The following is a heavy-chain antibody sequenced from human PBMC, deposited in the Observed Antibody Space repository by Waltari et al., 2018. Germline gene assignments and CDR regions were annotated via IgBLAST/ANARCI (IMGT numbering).Heavy chain of an antibody. V-gene: IGHV4-34*01. CDR2: INHSGST. CDR3: ARRPYDYVWERDY. Sequence: QVQLQQWGAGLLKPSETLSLTCAVYGGSFSGYYWSWIPQPPGKGLEWIGEINHSGSTNYNPSLKSRVTISVDTSKNQFSLKLSSVTAADTAVYYCARRPYDYVWERDYWGQGTLVTVSS. CDR1: GGSFSGYY. J-gene: IGHJ4*02. D-gene: IGHD3-16*01.